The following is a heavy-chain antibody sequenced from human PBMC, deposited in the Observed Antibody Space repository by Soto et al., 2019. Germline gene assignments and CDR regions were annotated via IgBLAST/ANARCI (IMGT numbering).Heavy chain of an antibody. CDR2: ISGRGDCT. D-gene: IGHD1-26*01. J-gene: IGHJ4*02. CDR3: ARRGSGSYYDY. V-gene: IGHV3-23*01. Sequence: EVRLLESGGGLVQPGGSLRLSCAASGFTFSTYAMRWVRQASGKGLEWVSAISGRGDCTYYGESVKARFTITRDNSKNTLYLQMNSLGAEDTAVYYCARRGSGSYYDYWGQGTLVTVSS. CDR1: GFTFSTYA.